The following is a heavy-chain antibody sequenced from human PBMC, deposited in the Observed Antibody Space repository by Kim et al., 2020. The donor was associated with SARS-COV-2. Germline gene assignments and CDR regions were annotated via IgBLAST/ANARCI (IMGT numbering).Heavy chain of an antibody. Sequence: GGSLRLSCAASGFTFSSYGMHWVRQAPGKGLEWVAVISYDGSNKYYADSVKGRFTISRDNSKNTLYLQMNSLRAEDTAVYYCAKVFNPIAVAGSPGDYWGQGTLVTVSS. D-gene: IGHD6-19*01. CDR3: AKVFNPIAVAGSPGDY. V-gene: IGHV3-30*18. CDR2: ISYDGSNK. CDR1: GFTFSSYG. J-gene: IGHJ4*02.